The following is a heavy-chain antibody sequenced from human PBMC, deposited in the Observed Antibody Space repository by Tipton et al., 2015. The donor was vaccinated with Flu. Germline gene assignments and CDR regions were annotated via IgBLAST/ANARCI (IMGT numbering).Heavy chain of an antibody. CDR2: IWYDGSNK. D-gene: IGHD3-10*01. J-gene: IGHJ6*02. Sequence: RSLRLSCAASGFTFSSYGMHWVRQAPGKGLEWVAVIWYDGSNKYHADSVKGRFTISRDNSKNTLYLQMNSLRAEDTAVYYCAKAYGSGRVYYYGMDVWGQGTTVTVS. CDR1: GFTFSSYG. CDR3: AKAYGSGRVYYYGMDV. V-gene: IGHV3-33*06.